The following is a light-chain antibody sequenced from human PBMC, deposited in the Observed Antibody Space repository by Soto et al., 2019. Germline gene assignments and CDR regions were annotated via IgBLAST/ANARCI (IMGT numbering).Light chain of an antibody. V-gene: IGKV1-5*03. J-gene: IGKJ3*01. CDR3: QRYDTYSGA. Sequence: DIQMTQSPSTLSASVGDRVTITCRASQSIDTWLAWYQQKPGKAPKLLIYRASTLESGVPSRFSGSVSGTEFTLTISSLQPDDFSTYYCQRYDTYSGAFGPGTKVYIK. CDR2: RAS. CDR1: QSIDTW.